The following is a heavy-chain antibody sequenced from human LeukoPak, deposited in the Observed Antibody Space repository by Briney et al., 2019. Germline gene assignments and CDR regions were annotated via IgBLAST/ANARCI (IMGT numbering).Heavy chain of an antibody. CDR3: ARHRQKGSSSWYFESAYYYYMDV. CDR2: IYPGDSDT. V-gene: IGHV5-51*01. D-gene: IGHD6-13*01. CDR1: GYSFTSYW. J-gene: IGHJ6*03. Sequence: GESLKISCKGSGYSFTSYWIGWVRQMPGKGLEWMGIIYPGDSDTRYSPSFQGQVTISADKSISTAYLQWSSLKASDTAMYYCARHRQKGSSSWYFESAYYYYMDVWGKGTTVTVSS.